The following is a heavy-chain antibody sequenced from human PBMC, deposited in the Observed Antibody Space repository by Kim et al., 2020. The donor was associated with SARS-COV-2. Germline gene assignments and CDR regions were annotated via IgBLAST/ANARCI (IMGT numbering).Heavy chain of an antibody. CDR1: GFTFSSYG. CDR3: ARGTTGSSAQNYYYGMDV. J-gene: IGHJ6*02. V-gene: IGHV3-33*08. CDR2: IWYDGSNK. Sequence: GSLRLSCAASGFTFSSYGMHWVRQAPGKGLEWVAVIWYDGSNKYYADPVKGRFTISRDKFKNTLYLQMNSLRAEDTAVYYCARGTTGSSAQNYYYGMDVWGQGTTVTVSS. D-gene: IGHD2-2*01.